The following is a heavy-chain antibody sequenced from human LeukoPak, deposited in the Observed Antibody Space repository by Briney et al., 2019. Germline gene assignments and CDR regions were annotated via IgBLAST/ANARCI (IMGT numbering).Heavy chain of an antibody. J-gene: IGHJ4*02. CDR3: ARYSGFQFDY. Sequence: SETLSLTYMVSARSISSSGYYRGWIRQPPGEGLEWIGNIYYSGSTYYNPSRKSRVTISVDTSKNQFSLKLSSVTAADTAVYYCARYSGFQFDYWGQGTLVTVSS. D-gene: IGHD5-12*01. CDR2: IYYSGST. V-gene: IGHV4-39*01. CDR1: ARSISSSGYY.